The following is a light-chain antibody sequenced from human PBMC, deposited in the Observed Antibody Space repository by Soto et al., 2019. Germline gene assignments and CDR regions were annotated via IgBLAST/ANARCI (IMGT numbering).Light chain of an antibody. CDR2: GAS. J-gene: IGKJ1*01. CDR3: QQRSNWPPWT. CDR1: QSVSSIY. Sequence: EFVLTQSPGTLSLSPGERATLSCRASQSVSSIYLVLYQQKPGQAPRLLIYGASSRATGIPDRFSGSGSGTDFTLTISSLEPEDFAVYYCQQRSNWPPWTFGQGTKVDIK. V-gene: IGKV3D-20*02.